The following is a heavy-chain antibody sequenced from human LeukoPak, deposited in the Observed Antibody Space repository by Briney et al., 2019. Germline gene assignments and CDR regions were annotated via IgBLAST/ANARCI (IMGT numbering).Heavy chain of an antibody. D-gene: IGHD3-22*01. CDR1: GYTFISYG. CDR3: ARPYDSSGYPDAFDI. J-gene: IGHJ3*02. CDR2: FSTYNGNT. Sequence: ASVKVSCKASGYTFISYGPNWVRQAPGQGLEWMGWFSTYNGNTNYAQKLQGRVTMTIDTSTSTAYMELRSLRSDDTAVYYCARPYDSSGYPDAFDIWGQGTMVTVSS. V-gene: IGHV1-18*01.